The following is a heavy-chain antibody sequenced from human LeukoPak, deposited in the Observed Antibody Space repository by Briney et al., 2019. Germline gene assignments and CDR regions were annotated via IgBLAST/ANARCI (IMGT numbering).Heavy chain of an antibody. J-gene: IGHJ4*02. V-gene: IGHV4-39*07. D-gene: IGHD1-26*01. CDR2: IYYSGST. CDR1: GGSISSSSYY. CDR3: ARDTTYSGSDY. Sequence: SETLSLTCTVSGGSISSSSYYWGWIRQPPGKGLEWIGSIYYSGSTYNPSLKSRVTISVDTSKNQFSLKLSSVTAADTAVYYCARDTTYSGSDYWGQGTLVTVSS.